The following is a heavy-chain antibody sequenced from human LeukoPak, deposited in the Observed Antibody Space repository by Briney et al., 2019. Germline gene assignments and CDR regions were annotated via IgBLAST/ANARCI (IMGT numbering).Heavy chain of an antibody. CDR3: AKVTLPAAIAPLVY. Sequence: GGSLRLSCAASGFTFSSYWMHWVRQAPGKGLVWVSRINSDGSSTSYADSVKGRFTISRDNAKNTLYLQMNSLRAEDTAVYYCAKVTLPAAIAPLVYWGQGTLVTVSS. V-gene: IGHV3-74*01. CDR2: INSDGSST. CDR1: GFTFSSYW. J-gene: IGHJ4*02. D-gene: IGHD2-2*02.